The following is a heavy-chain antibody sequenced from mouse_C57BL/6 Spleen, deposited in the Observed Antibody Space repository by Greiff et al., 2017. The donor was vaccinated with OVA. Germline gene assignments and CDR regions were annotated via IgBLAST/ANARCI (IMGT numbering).Heavy chain of an antibody. CDR3: ASWGGGRENY. J-gene: IGHJ2*01. Sequence: QVQLQQPGAELVRPGSSVKLSCKASGYTFTSYWMHWVKQRPIQGLEWIGNIDPSDSETHYNQKFKDKATLTVDKSSSTAYMQLSSLTSEDSAVYYCASWGGGRENYWGQGTTLTVSS. CDR2: IDPSDSET. V-gene: IGHV1-52*01. CDR1: GYTFTSYW. D-gene: IGHD3-3*01.